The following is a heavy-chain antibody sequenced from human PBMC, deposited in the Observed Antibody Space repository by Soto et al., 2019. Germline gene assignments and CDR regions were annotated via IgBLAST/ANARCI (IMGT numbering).Heavy chain of an antibody. J-gene: IGHJ5*02. CDR1: GDSVSSNSAA. Sequence: QVQLQQSGPGLVKPSQTLSLTCAISGDSVSSNSAAWNWIRQSPSRGLEWLGRTYYRSKWYNDYAVSVKSRITINPDTSKNQFSLQLNSVTPEDTAVYYCAREPGTYYDILTGYYRKVAGWFDPWGQGTLVTVSS. CDR3: AREPGTYYDILTGYYRKVAGWFDP. CDR2: TYYRSKWYN. V-gene: IGHV6-1*01. D-gene: IGHD3-9*01.